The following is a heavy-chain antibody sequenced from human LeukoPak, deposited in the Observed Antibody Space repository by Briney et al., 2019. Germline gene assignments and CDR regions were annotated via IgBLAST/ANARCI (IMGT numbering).Heavy chain of an antibody. CDR3: AKERSLEIAVAGTIFDY. Sequence: GGSLRLSCAASGFTVSSNYMGWVRQAPGKGLEWVSVIYSGGDTYYTDSVKGRFTISRDNSNNMIFLEMSSLKAEDTAVYYCAKERSLEIAVAGTIFDYWGQGTLVTVSS. CDR1: GFTVSSNY. J-gene: IGHJ4*02. CDR2: IYSGGDT. D-gene: IGHD6-19*01. V-gene: IGHV3-66*01.